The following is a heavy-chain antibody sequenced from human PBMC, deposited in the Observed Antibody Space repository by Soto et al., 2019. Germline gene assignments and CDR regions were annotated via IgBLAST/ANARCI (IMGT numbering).Heavy chain of an antibody. D-gene: IGHD3-3*01. Sequence: QVKLVQSGGEVKKPGASVKISCKASGYTFSSYGISWVRKAPGQGLEWMGWISAYNGNTNYAQKFQGRVTMTTDTSTSTAYMELRSLRSADTAICYCARTLNEWLLGLEWGQGTLVTVSS. CDR1: GYTFSSYG. J-gene: IGHJ4*02. V-gene: IGHV1-18*01. CDR3: ARTLNEWLLGLE. CDR2: ISAYNGNT.